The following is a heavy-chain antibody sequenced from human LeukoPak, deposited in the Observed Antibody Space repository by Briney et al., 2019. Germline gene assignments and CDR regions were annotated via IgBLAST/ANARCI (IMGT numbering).Heavy chain of an antibody. V-gene: IGHV1-69*04. CDR2: ILPILGKG. J-gene: IGHJ4*02. CDR3: ARDGAPEVGSGWYYFDS. D-gene: IGHD6-19*01. CDR1: GGTFTNYA. Sequence: GASVKVSCKASGGTFTNYAISWVGQAPGQGLEWMGRILPILGKGNYAQNFQGRVTITADKSTSTTYMELSSLRSEDTAVYYCARDGAPEVGSGWYYFDSWGQGTLVTVSS.